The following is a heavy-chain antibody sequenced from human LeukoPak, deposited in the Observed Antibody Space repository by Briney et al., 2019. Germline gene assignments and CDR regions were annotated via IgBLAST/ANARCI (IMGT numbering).Heavy chain of an antibody. D-gene: IGHD3-22*01. CDR3: ARDRGWRSGGYYLYYFDF. V-gene: IGHV3-7*01. J-gene: IGHJ4*02. Sequence: GGPLRLSCAASGFTFSNYFMSWVRQAPGEGLEWVASIKGDGSEKYYVDSVKGRFTISRDNAKNSLLLQMNSLRAEDTAVYFCARDRGWRSGGYYLYYFDFWGQGTLVTVSS. CDR2: IKGDGSEK. CDR1: GFTFSNYF.